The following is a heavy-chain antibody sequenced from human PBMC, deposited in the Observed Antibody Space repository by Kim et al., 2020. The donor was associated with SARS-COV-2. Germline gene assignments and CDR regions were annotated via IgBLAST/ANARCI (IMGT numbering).Heavy chain of an antibody. CDR3: ARGSFRGSGRRDV. V-gene: IGHV4-34*01. Sequence: YNPFLKSRVTISVDTSKNQFSLKLSSVTAADTAVYYCARGSFRGSGRRDVWGQGTTVTVSS. J-gene: IGHJ6*02. D-gene: IGHD3-10*01.